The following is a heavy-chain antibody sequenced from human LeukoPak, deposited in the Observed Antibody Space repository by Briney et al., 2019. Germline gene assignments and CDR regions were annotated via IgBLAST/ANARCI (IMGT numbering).Heavy chain of an antibody. CDR2: IDGDASRT. V-gene: IGHV3-74*01. J-gene: IGHJ3*01. Sequence: GSLRLSCAASGFTFNNYWIHWVRQVPGKDLVWVSRIDGDASRTNYADSVKGRFTISRDNVKNMVYLQMSSLTVEDTAVYYCARYCNGDTCDGALDLWGQGTLTVSS. CDR3: ARYCNGDTCDGALDL. CDR1: GFTFNNYW. D-gene: IGHD2-15*01.